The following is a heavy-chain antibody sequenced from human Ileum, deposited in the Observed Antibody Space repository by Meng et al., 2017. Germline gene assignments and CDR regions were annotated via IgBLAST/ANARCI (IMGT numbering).Heavy chain of an antibody. CDR3: AKEDVWSGFLDS. D-gene: IGHD3-3*01. CDR1: GFTFRTYV. V-gene: IGHV3-23*01. Sequence: GESLMTSCEGSGFTFRTYVMTWVRPAPRKGLGWISAISGGGGTTYYTASVKGRFTISRDNSKNTLYLEMNRLSAEDTAIYYCAKEDVWSGFLDSWGQGTLVTVSS. J-gene: IGHJ4*02. CDR2: ISGGGGTT.